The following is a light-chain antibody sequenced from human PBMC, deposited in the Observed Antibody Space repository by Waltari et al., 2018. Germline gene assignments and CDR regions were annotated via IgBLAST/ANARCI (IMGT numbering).Light chain of an antibody. CDR2: EVS. CDR1: ISDVGGVNY. Sequence: QSALTQPASVSGSPGQSITISCTGPISDVGGVNYVSWYQQHPAKAPKLMIYEVSNRPSGVSNRFSGSKAGNTASLTISGLQAEDEADYYCSSYTSSSTWVFGGGTKLTVL. CDR3: SSYTSSSTWV. V-gene: IGLV2-14*01. J-gene: IGLJ3*02.